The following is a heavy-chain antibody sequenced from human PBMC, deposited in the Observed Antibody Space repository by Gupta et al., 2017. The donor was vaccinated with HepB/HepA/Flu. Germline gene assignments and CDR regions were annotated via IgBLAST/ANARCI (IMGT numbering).Heavy chain of an antibody. J-gene: IGHJ6*02. V-gene: IGHV3-30-3*01. CDR1: GFTFSSYA. CDR3: ASLGDSSGYYYSYYYGMDV. D-gene: IGHD3-22*01. Sequence: QVQLVESGGGVVQPGRSLRLSCAASGFTFSSYALHWVRQAPGKGLEWVAVISYDGSNKYYADSVKGRFTISRDNSKNTLYLQMNSLRAEDTAVYYCASLGDSSGYYYSYYYGMDVWGQGTTVTVSS. CDR2: ISYDGSNK.